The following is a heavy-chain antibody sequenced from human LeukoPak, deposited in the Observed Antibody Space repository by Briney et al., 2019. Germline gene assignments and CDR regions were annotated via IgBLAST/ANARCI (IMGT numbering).Heavy chain of an antibody. D-gene: IGHD2-2*02. Sequence: GGSLSLSCPASGFTFSSYSMNWVRQAPGKGLEWVSSISSSSSYIYYADSVKGRFTISRDNAKNSLYLQMNSLRAEDTAVYYCARSCSSTSCYSDYWGQGTLVTVSS. J-gene: IGHJ4*02. V-gene: IGHV3-21*01. CDR1: GFTFSSYS. CDR3: ARSCSSTSCYSDY. CDR2: ISSSSSYI.